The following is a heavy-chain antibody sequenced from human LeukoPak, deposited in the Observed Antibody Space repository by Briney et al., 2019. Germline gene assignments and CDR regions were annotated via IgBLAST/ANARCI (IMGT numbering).Heavy chain of an antibody. CDR2: IYSGDST. Sequence: GGSLRLSCAASGFTFSSNYMSWVRQAPGKGLEWVSAIYSGDSTYYADSVKGRFTISRDNSKNTLNLQMNSLRAEDTAVYYCASPGEGYSFYYGMDVWGQGTTVTVSS. CDR3: ASPGEGYSFYYGMDV. J-gene: IGHJ6*02. CDR1: GFTFSSNY. V-gene: IGHV3-66*01. D-gene: IGHD5-24*01.